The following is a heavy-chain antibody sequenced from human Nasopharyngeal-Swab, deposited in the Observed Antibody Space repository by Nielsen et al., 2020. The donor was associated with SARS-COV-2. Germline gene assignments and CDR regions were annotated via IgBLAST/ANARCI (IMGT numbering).Heavy chain of an antibody. CDR2: IYYSGST. CDR3: ARHWRWLLDY. J-gene: IGHJ4*02. V-gene: IGHV4-39*01. Sequence: SETLSLTCTVSGGSISSSSYYWGWIRQPPGKGLEWIGSIYYSGSTYYNPSLKSRVTISADTSKNQFSLKLSSVTAADTAVYYCARHWRWLLDYWGQGTLVTVSS. CDR1: GGSISSSSYY. D-gene: IGHD5-24*01.